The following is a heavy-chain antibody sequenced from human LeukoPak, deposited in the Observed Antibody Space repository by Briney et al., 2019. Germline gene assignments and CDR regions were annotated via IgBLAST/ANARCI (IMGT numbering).Heavy chain of an antibody. Sequence: GGSLTLSCAAAGFTFISYEMNWVRQAPGKGLEWVSYISSSGSTIYYADSVKGRFTISRENAKNSLYLQMNSLRAEDTAVYYCARDDAMGATIDYWGQGTLVTVSS. CDR1: GFTFISYE. CDR2: ISSSGSTI. CDR3: ARDDAMGATIDY. D-gene: IGHD1-26*01. J-gene: IGHJ4*02. V-gene: IGHV3-48*03.